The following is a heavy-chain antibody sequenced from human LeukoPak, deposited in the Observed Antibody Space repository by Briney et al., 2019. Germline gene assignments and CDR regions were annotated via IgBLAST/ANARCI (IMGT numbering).Heavy chain of an antibody. CDR3: ARVGMGLYYFDY. D-gene: IGHD3/OR15-3a*01. J-gene: IGHJ4*02. Sequence: PGGSLRLSCAASGFTFSSYGMHWVRQAPGKGLEWVAFIRYDGSNKYYADSVKGRFTISRDNAKNTLYLQMNSLRAEDTAVYYCARVGMGLYYFDYWGQGTLVTVSS. CDR1: GFTFSSYG. V-gene: IGHV3-30*02. CDR2: IRYDGSNK.